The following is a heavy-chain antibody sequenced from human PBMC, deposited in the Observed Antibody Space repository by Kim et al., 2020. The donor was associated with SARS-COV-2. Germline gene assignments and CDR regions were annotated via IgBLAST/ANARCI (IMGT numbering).Heavy chain of an antibody. J-gene: IGHJ5*02. CDR3: ARDHGRIAAAKGSWFDP. V-gene: IGHV1-2*02. Sequence: ASVKVSCKASGYTFTGYYMHWVRQAPGQGLEWMGWINPNSGGTNYAQKFQGRVTMTRDTSISTAYMELSRLRSDDTAVYYCARDHGRIAAAKGSWFDPWGQGTLVTVSS. CDR2: INPNSGGT. CDR1: GYTFTGYY. D-gene: IGHD6-13*01.